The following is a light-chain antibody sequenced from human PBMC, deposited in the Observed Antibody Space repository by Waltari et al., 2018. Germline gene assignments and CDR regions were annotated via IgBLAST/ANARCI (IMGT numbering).Light chain of an antibody. CDR2: DVN. CDR3: CSYAGSAISV. V-gene: IGLV2-23*02. CDR1: SSDVGSYNL. Sequence: QSALTQTATVSGSPGQSITISCTGTSSDVGSYNLVSWYQQHPGKAPTRIIYDVNKRPSGVSNRFSGSKSGNAASLTISGLQAADEADYYCCSYAGSAISVFGGGTRLTVL. J-gene: IGLJ3*02.